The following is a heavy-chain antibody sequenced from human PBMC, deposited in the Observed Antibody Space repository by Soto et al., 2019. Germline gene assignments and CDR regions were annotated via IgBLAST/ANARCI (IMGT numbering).Heavy chain of an antibody. Sequence: EVHLVESGGGLVQPGGSLRLSCVASGFSPSDYFMDWVRQAPGKGPECVARIKNKAQKDVTGYAASAKGRFIVSRDDSKKSLYLQMNNLITEDTAMYFCVRESLKWSFDHWGQGTLVTVSS. J-gene: IGHJ4*02. CDR1: GFSPSDYF. D-gene: IGHD2-15*01. CDR3: VRESLKWSFDH. CDR2: IKNKAQKDVT. V-gene: IGHV3-72*01.